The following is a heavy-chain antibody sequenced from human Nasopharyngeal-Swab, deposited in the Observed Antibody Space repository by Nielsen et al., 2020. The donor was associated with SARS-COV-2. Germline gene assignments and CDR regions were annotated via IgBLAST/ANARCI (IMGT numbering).Heavy chain of an antibody. CDR3: ARDSKVGATAPYYGMDV. CDR2: INAGNGNT. D-gene: IGHD1-26*01. Sequence: WVRQAPGQRIEWMGWINAGNGNTKYSQKFQGRVTITRGTSASTAYMELSRLRSDDTAVYYCARDSKVGATAPYYGMDVWGQGTTVTVSS. J-gene: IGHJ6*02. V-gene: IGHV1-3*01.